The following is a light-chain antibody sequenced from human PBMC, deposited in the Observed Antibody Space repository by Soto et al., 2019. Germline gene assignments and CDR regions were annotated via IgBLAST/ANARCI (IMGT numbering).Light chain of an antibody. J-gene: IGLJ2*01. Sequence: QSALTQPASVSGSPGQSITISCTGTSNDVGGYKYVSWYQQHPGKAPKLMIYEVNNRPSGVSNRFSGSKSGNTASLTISGLQAEDEADYYCTSFTSITTVVFGGGTKVTVL. CDR3: TSFTSITTVV. CDR1: SNDVGGYKY. CDR2: EVN. V-gene: IGLV2-14*01.